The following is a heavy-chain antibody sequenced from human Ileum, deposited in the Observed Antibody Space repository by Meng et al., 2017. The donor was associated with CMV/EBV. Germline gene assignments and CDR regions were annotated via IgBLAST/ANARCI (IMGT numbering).Heavy chain of an antibody. CDR2: INPYNDNT. CDR1: GYTFTSSG. V-gene: IGHV1-18*01. J-gene: IGHJ6*02. Sequence: ASVKVSCKASGYTFTSSGISWVRQAPGQGLEWMGWINPYNDNTNYAQKLQGRVTMTTDTSTSTAYMELRSLRSDDTAVYYCARVRVRGVRIMDVWGQGTTVTVS. D-gene: IGHD3-10*01. CDR3: ARVRVRGVRIMDV.